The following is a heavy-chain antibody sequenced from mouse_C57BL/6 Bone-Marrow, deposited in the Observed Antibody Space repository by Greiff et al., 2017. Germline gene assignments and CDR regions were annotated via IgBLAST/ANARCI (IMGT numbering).Heavy chain of an antibody. D-gene: IGHD2-3*01. V-gene: IGHV1-64*01. Sequence: QVQLQQPGAELVKPGASVKLSCKASGYTFTSYWMHWVKQRPGQGLEWIGMIHPNSGSTNYNEKFKSKATLTVDKSSSTAYMQLSSLTSEDSAVYYCARSRWLLNMGFWGQGASVTVSS. CDR1: GYTFTSYW. CDR2: IHPNSGST. CDR3: ARSRWLLNMGF. J-gene: IGHJ4*01.